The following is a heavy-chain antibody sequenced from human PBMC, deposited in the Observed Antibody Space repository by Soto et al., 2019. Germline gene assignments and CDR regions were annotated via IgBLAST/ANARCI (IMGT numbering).Heavy chain of an antibody. CDR2: IDTDGSIT. J-gene: IGHJ4*02. CDR1: GFTFSSYW. Sequence: GGSLRLSCATSGFTFSSYWMHWVRQAPGKGLVWVSRIDTDGSITTYADSVKGRFTISRDNAKNTLYLQMNSLRLEDTGVYFCTRAGSYRHDYWGQGTLVTVSS. V-gene: IGHV3-74*01. CDR3: TRAGSYRHDY. D-gene: IGHD3-10*01.